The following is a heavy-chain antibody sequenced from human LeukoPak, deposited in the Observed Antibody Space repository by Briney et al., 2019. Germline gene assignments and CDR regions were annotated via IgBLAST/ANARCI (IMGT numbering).Heavy chain of an antibody. CDR2: INPNSGGT. J-gene: IGHJ5*02. V-gene: IGHV1-2*02. CDR3: AREGRVVVPAAMGWFDP. CDR1: GYTFTGYY. D-gene: IGHD2-2*01. Sequence: GASVKVSCKASGYTFTGYYMHWVRQAPGQGLEWMGWINPNSGGTNYAQKFQGRVTMTRDTSISTAYMELSRLRSDDTAVYYCAREGRVVVPAAMGWFDPWGQGTLVTVSS.